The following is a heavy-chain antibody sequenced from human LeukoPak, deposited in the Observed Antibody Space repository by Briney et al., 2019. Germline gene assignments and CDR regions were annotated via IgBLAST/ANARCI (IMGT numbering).Heavy chain of an antibody. CDR3: ARSLAFDL. CDR1: GFTFNTYS. Sequence: GGSLRLSCAASGFTFNTYSMNWVRQAPGKGLEGVSYISGGSVTIYYADSVKGRFTVTRDNAENSLFLQMNSLRDEDTAVYYCARSLAFDLWGQGIVVSVSS. CDR2: ISGGSVTI. V-gene: IGHV3-48*02. D-gene: IGHD3-16*01. J-gene: IGHJ3*01.